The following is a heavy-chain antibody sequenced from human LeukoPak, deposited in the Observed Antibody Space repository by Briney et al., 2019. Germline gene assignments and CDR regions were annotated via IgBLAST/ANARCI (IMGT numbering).Heavy chain of an antibody. D-gene: IGHD4-23*01. CDR1: GSRFTSYW. CDR2: IYPGDSDP. J-gene: IGHJ4*02. Sequence: GAPLKISCKGSGSRFTSYWIGWVRQMPGKGLEWMGIIYPGDSDPRYSPSFQGQVTISADKYISTAYLQWSSLKASDTAIYYCAILGGGYFDFWGQGTLVTVSS. V-gene: IGHV5-51*01. CDR3: AILGGGYFDF.